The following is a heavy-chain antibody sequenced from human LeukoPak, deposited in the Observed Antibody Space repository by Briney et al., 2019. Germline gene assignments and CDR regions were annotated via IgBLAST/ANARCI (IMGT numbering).Heavy chain of an antibody. CDR1: GSTFSTYS. CDR2: ITGSSRFI. D-gene: IGHD6-19*01. CDR3: ARDRSSGWYDY. V-gene: IGHV3-21*01. J-gene: IGHJ4*02. Sequence: GGSLRLSCAASGSTFSTYSMNWVRQAPGKGLEWVSSITGSSRFIYYADSMKGRFTIFRDNAKNSMYLQMSSLRAEDTAVYYCARDRSSGWYDYWGQGILVTVSS.